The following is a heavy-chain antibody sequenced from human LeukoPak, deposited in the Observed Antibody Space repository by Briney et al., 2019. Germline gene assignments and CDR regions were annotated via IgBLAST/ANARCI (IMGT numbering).Heavy chain of an antibody. CDR2: ISPIFGTA. V-gene: IGHV1-69*13. Sequence: GSSVKVSCKASGGTFSSYAISWVRLDPGQGREWTGGISPIFGTANYAQKFQGRVTITADESTSTAYMELSSLRSEDTAVYYCASGGVLEGSGLDYWGQGTLVTVSS. D-gene: IGHD2-8*02. J-gene: IGHJ4*02. CDR1: GGTFSSYA. CDR3: ASGGVLEGSGLDY.